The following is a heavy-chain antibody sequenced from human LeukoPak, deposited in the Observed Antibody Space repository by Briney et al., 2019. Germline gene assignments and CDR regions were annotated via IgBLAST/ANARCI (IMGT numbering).Heavy chain of an antibody. CDR2: IYYSGST. CDR3: AREGYGDYVLDY. CDR1: GGPISSYY. V-gene: IGHV4-59*12. J-gene: IGHJ4*02. D-gene: IGHD4-17*01. Sequence: SETLSLTCTVSGGPISSYYGSWIRQPPGKGLEWIGYIYYSGSTNYNPSLKSRVTMSVDTSKNQFSLKLSSVTAADTAVYYCAREGYGDYVLDYWGQGTLVTVSS.